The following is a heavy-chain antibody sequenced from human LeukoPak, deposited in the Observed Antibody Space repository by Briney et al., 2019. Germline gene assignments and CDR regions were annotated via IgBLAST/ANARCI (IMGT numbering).Heavy chain of an antibody. Sequence: SETLSLTCAVYGGSFSGYFWSWIRQPPGKGLEWIGEINHSGSTNHNPSLKSRVTISVDTAKNQFSLKLSSVTAADTAVYYCARLSGWYVYWGQGTLVTVSS. CDR2: INHSGST. CDR1: GGSFSGYF. D-gene: IGHD6-19*01. J-gene: IGHJ4*02. V-gene: IGHV4-34*01. CDR3: ARLSGWYVY.